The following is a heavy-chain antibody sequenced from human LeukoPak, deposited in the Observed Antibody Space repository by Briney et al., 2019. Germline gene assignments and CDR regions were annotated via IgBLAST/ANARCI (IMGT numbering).Heavy chain of an antibody. D-gene: IGHD3-22*01. J-gene: IGHJ4*02. V-gene: IGHV3-23*01. Sequence: GGSLRLSCAASGFTVSSNYMSWVRQAPGKGLEWVSAISGSGGSTYYADSVKGRFTISRDNSKNTLYLQMNSLRAEDTAVYYCAKASLRYYDSSGCPTKRYYFDYWGQGTLVTVSS. CDR2: ISGSGGST. CDR1: GFTVSSNY. CDR3: AKASLRYYDSSGCPTKRYYFDY.